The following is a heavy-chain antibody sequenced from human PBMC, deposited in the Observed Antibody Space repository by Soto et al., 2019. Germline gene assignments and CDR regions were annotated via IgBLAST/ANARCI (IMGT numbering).Heavy chain of an antibody. CDR3: ARGLTAGFVH. CDR1: GFTFSTYA. V-gene: IGHV3-23*01. CDR2: ISGSGDTT. J-gene: IGHJ4*02. Sequence: EVQLLESGGALVQPGGSLRLSCAASGFTFSTYAMSWVRRAPGKGLEWVLGISGSGDTTYYADSVKGRFTISRDNSKNTLYLQMNSLRAEDTAVYYCARGLTAGFVHWGQGSLVTVSS. D-gene: IGHD6-13*01.